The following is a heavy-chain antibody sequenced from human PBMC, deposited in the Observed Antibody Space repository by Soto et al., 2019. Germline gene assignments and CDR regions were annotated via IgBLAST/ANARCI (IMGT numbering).Heavy chain of an antibody. D-gene: IGHD6-19*01. CDR2: IIPIFGTA. CDR1: GGTFSSYA. J-gene: IGHJ6*02. Sequence: SVKVSCKASGGTFSSYAISWVRQAPGQGLEWMGGIIPIFGTANYAQKFQGRVTITADESTSTAYMELSSLRSEDTAVYYCARGGFLVVGGTWYYYGMDVWGQGTTVTVSS. CDR3: ARGGFLVVGGTWYYYGMDV. V-gene: IGHV1-69*13.